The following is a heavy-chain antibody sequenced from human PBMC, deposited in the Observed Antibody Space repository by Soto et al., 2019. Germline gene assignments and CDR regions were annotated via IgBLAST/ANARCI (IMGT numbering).Heavy chain of an antibody. CDR1: GLTLSDYY. CDR2: SRNKANSYTT. D-gene: IGHD1-26*01. J-gene: IGHJ5*02. V-gene: IGHV3-72*01. CDR3: ARDLGRGA. Sequence: EVQLVESGGGLVQPGGSLRLSCAASGLTLSDYYMDWVRQAPGKGLEWVGRSRNKANSYTTQYAASVQGRFTISRDDSKNSMYLQMNSLKIGDTAVYYCARDLGRGAWGQGTLVTVSS.